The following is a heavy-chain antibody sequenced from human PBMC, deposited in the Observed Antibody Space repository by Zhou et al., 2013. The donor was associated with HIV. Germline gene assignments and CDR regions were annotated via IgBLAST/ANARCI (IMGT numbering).Heavy chain of an antibody. CDR2: IYTSGST. CDR3: AGDWIYGDYYYYYMDV. CDR1: GGSISSYY. J-gene: IGHJ6*03. D-gene: IGHD4-17*01. Sequence: QVQLQESGPGLVKPSETLSLTCTVSGGSISSYYWSWIRQPAGKGLEWIGRIYTSGSTNYNPSLKSRVTMSVDTSKNQFSLKLDSVTAADTAVYYCAGDWIYGDYYYYYMDVWGEGTTVTVSS. V-gene: IGHV4-4*07.